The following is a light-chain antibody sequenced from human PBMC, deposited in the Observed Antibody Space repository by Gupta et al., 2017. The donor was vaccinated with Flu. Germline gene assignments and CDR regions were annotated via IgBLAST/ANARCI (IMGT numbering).Light chain of an antibody. CDR3: VLYMGSGSWV. V-gene: IGLV8-61*01. CDR1: SGSVSTVYY. J-gene: IGLJ3*02. CDR2: STN. Sequence: QTVVTQESSFSVSPGGTVTLTCGLSSGSVSTVYYPSWYQQTPGQAPRALIYSTNSRSSGVPERFSGTILGNKAALTITGAQADDEADYYCVLYMGSGSWVFGGGTKLTVL.